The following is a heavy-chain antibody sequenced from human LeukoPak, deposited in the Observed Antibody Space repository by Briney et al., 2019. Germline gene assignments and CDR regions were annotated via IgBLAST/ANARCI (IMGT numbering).Heavy chain of an antibody. J-gene: IGHJ2*01. CDR2: IYPGDSDT. CDR3: ARLPQGVVDNYWYFDL. Sequence: GESLKISCKGSGYSFTSYWIGWVRQMPGKGLEWMGIIYPGDSDTRYSPSFQGQVTISADKSISTAYLQWSSLKASDTAMYYCARLPQGVVDNYWYFDLWGRGTLVTVSS. D-gene: IGHD2-15*01. CDR1: GYSFTSYW. V-gene: IGHV5-51*01.